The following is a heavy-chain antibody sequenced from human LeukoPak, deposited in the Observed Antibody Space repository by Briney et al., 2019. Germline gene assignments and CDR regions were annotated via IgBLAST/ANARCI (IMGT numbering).Heavy chain of an antibody. Sequence: PGGSLRLSCAASGFTFSSYSMNWVRQAPGKGLEWVSYISSSSSIIYYADSVKGRFTISRDNAKNSLYLQMNSLRAEDTAVYYCAREQQPYYWGQGALVTVPS. CDR2: ISSSSSII. D-gene: IGHD6-13*01. J-gene: IGHJ4*02. CDR1: GFTFSSYS. V-gene: IGHV3-48*01. CDR3: AREQQPYY.